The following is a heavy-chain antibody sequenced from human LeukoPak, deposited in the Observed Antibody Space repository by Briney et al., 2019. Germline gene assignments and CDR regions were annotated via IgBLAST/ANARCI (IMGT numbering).Heavy chain of an antibody. CDR3: ARDRGWRSSGYYLYHFDY. J-gene: IGHJ4*02. V-gene: IGHV3-7*01. Sequence: GVSLRLSGVASGFTFPDYFMSWVRQAPGKGLEWVASIKHNGGEKYYVDSVKGRFTISRDNAKNSLYLEMSSLRVEDTAVYNCARDRGWRSSGYYLYHFDYWGQGTLVTFAS. CDR2: IKHNGGEK. D-gene: IGHD3-22*01. CDR1: GFTFPDYF.